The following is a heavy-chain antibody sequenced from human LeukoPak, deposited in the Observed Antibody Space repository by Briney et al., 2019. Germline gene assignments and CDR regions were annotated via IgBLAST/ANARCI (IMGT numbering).Heavy chain of an antibody. CDR3: ARDPSPPSIAVAGPFFDY. D-gene: IGHD6-19*01. CDR2: IYYSGST. CDR1: GGSISSYY. V-gene: IGHV4-59*01. J-gene: IGHJ4*02. Sequence: PSETLSLTCTVSGGSISSYYWSWIRQPPGKGLEWIGYIYYSGSTNYNPSLKSRVTISVDTSKNQFSLKLSSVTAADTAVYYCARDPSPPSIAVAGPFFDYWGQGTLVTVSS.